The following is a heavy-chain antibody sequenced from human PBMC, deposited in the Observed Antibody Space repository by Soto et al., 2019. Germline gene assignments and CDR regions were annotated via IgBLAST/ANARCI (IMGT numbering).Heavy chain of an antibody. CDR2: ISGSGDNI. J-gene: IGHJ5*02. CDR1: GFSFSDYY. D-gene: IGHD2-15*01. CDR3: ARGACITCYYDDWFDT. Sequence: QVQLVESGGGLVKPGGSLRVSCAASGFSFSDYYMTWIRQAPGKGLEWVSYISGSGDNIHYADSVKGRFTISRDNAKNSLYLQMDSLRVEDTAVYYCARGACITCYYDDWFDTWCQGTLVTVSS. V-gene: IGHV3-11*01.